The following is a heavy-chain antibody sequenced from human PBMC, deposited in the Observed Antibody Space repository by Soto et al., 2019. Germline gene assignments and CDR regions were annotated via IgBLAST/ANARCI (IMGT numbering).Heavy chain of an antibody. J-gene: IGHJ4*02. CDR1: GFTFSSYA. V-gene: IGHV3-23*01. D-gene: IGHD3-10*01. Sequence: TGGSLRLSCAASGFTFSSYAMSWVRQAPGKGLEWVSAISGSGGSTYYADSVKGRFTISRDNSKNTLYLQMNSLRAEDTAVYYCAKDTLTYGSGSYYFDYWGQGTLVTVSS. CDR3: AKDTLTYGSGSYYFDY. CDR2: ISGSGGST.